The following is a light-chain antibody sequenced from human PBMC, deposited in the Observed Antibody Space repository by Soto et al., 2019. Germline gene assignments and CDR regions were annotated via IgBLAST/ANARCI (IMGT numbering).Light chain of an antibody. CDR1: QSVSSY. J-gene: IGKJ1*01. CDR2: GAS. V-gene: IGKV3-11*01. Sequence: EIVLTQSPATLSLSPGERATLSCRASQSVSSYLAWYQQKPGQAPRLLIYGASNRASGIPARFSGSGSGTDFTLTISSLEPEDFAVYYCQPRSDSWTFGQGTKVEIK. CDR3: QPRSDSWT.